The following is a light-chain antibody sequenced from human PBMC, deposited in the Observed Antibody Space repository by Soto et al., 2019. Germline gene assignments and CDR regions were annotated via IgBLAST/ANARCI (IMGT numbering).Light chain of an antibody. J-gene: IGKJ1*01. CDR2: DAS. CDR1: QSVSSY. CDR3: QQRSNWPPTLT. V-gene: IGKV3-11*01. Sequence: IVLTQSPATLSLSPGERATLSCRASQSVSSYLAWYQHKPGHAPRLLIYDASNRATGIPARFSGGGSGTDFTLTISSLEPEDFAVYYCQQRSNWPPTLTFGQGTKVEIK.